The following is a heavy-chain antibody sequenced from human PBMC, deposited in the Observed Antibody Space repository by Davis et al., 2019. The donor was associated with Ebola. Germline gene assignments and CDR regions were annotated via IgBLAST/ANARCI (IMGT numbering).Heavy chain of an antibody. CDR1: GFTFSYSG. J-gene: IGHJ4*02. D-gene: IGHD2-2*01. Sequence: GESLKISCAASGFTFSYSGMHWVRQAPGKGLVWVSRINPDGSFTDYADSVKGRFSISRDSTSNTLYLQMNGLRAEDTAVYYCARSSYQPDYWGQGTLVTVSS. CDR2: INPDGSFT. V-gene: IGHV3-74*01. CDR3: ARSSYQPDY.